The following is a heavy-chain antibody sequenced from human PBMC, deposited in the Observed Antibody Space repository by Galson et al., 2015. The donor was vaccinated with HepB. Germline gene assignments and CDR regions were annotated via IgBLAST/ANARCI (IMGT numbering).Heavy chain of an antibody. Sequence: SLRLSCAASGFTFSSSWMNWVRQAPGKGLEWVSRISSDGSSIDYADSVKGRFTISRDNAKNTVYLQVNSLTAEETALYYCAREIVVVPGRTSDAFDFWGQGTMVTVSS. CDR3: AREIVVVPGRTSDAFDF. CDR1: GFTFSSSW. D-gene: IGHD2-2*01. J-gene: IGHJ3*01. CDR2: ISSDGSSI. V-gene: IGHV3-74*01.